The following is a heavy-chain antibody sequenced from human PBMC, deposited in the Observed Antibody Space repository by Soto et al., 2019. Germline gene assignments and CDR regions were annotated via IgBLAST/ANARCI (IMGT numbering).Heavy chain of an antibody. D-gene: IGHD3-3*01. CDR3: ARGAEKSGGDPPSTIFGVVIPSSKYYYYYGMDV. J-gene: IGHJ6*02. V-gene: IGHV3-21*01. CDR1: GFTFSIYS. CDR2: ISSSSSYI. Sequence: PGGSLRLSCAASGFTFSIYSMNWVRHAPGKGLEWVSSISSSSSYIYYADSVKGRFTISRDNAKNSLYLQMNSLRAEDTAVYYCARGAEKSGGDPPSTIFGVVIPSSKYYYYYGMDVWGQGTTVTVSS.